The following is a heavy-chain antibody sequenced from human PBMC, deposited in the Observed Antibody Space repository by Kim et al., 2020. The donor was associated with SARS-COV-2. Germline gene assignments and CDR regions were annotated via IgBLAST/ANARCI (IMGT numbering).Heavy chain of an antibody. D-gene: IGHD3-10*01. CDR1: GFTFDDYT. CDR3: AKVSAFGELQFVLSDAFDI. CDR2: ISWDGGST. V-gene: IGHV3-43*01. J-gene: IGHJ3*02. Sequence: GGSLRLSCAASGFTFDDYTMHWVRQAPGKGLEWVSLISWDGGSTYYADSVKGRFTISRDNSKNSLYLQMNSLRTEDTALYYCAKVSAFGELQFVLSDAFDIWGQGTMVTVSS.